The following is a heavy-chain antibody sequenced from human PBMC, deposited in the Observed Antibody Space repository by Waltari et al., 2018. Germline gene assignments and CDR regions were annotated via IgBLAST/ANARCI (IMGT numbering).Heavy chain of an antibody. D-gene: IGHD6-19*01. V-gene: IGHV4-61*09. CDR2: IYTSGST. Sequence: QVQLQESGPGLVKPSQTLSLTCTVSGGSISSGSYYWSWIRQPAGKGLEWIGYIYTSGSTNYNPSLKSRVTISVDTSKNQFSLKLSSVTAADTAVYYCAMRLAVAGHYFDYWGQGTLVTVSS. CDR1: GGSISSGSYY. J-gene: IGHJ4*02. CDR3: AMRLAVAGHYFDY.